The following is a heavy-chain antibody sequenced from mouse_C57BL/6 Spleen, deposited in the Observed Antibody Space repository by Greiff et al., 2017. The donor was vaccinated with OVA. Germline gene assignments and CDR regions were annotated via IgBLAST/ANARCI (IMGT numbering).Heavy chain of an antibody. CDR2: LYPGDGDT. J-gene: IGHJ4*01. CDR1: GYAFSSSW. Sequence: QVQLQQSGPELVKPGASVKISCKASGYAFSSSWMNWVKQRPGTGLEWIGRLYPGDGDTNYNGKFKGKATLTADKSSSTAYMQLSSLTSEDSAVYFCARKKPGRDYAMDYWGQGTSVTVSS. CDR3: ARKKPGRDYAMDY. V-gene: IGHV1-82*01.